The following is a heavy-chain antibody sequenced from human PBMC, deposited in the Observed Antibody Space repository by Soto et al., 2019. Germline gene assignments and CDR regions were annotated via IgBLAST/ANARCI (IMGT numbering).Heavy chain of an antibody. D-gene: IGHD6-13*01. J-gene: IGHJ4*02. Sequence: GGSLRLSCAASGFTFSSYAMNWVRQAPGKGLEWVSVISGSDGSTYYADSVKGRFTISRDNSKNTLNLQMNSLRAEDTAVYYCARRSSSWHFDYWGQGTLVTVSS. CDR1: GFTFSSYA. CDR2: ISGSDGST. V-gene: IGHV3-23*01. CDR3: ARRSSSWHFDY.